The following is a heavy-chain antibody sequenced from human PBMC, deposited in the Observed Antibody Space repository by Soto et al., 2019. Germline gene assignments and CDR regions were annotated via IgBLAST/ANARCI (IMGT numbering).Heavy chain of an antibody. Sequence: QVQLVQSGAEVKKPGSSVKVSCKASGGTFSSYAISWVRQAPGQGLEWMGGIIPIFGTANYAQKCQGRVTITADESTSAAYMELSSVRSEDTAVYYRAGGGYRGQQPRYYYYGMDVWGQGTTVTVSS. J-gene: IGHJ6*02. V-gene: IGHV1-69*01. CDR3: AGGGYRGQQPRYYYYGMDV. D-gene: IGHD3-10*01. CDR2: IIPIFGTA. CDR1: GGTFSSYA.